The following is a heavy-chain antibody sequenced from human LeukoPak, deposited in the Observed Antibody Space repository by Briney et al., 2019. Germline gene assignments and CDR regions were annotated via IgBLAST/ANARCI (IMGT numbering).Heavy chain of an antibody. CDR1: GESFSGYY. CDR2: INHSGST. D-gene: IGHD4-17*01. CDR3: ARRRGGDYGMYYYYYMDV. Sequence: SETLSLTCAVYGESFSGYYWSWIRQPPGKGLEWIGEINHSGSTYYNPPLKSRVTISVDTSKNQFSLKLSSVTAADTAVYYCARRRGGDYGMYYYYYMDVWGKGTTVTVSS. V-gene: IGHV4-34*01. J-gene: IGHJ6*03.